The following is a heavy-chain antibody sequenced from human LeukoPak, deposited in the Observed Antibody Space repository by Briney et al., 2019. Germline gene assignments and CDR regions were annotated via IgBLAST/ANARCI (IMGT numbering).Heavy chain of an antibody. CDR2: IYSGGST. D-gene: IGHD2-8*01. Sequence: GGSLRLSCAASGFTVSSNYMSWVRQAPGKGLEWVSVIYSGGSTYYADSVKGRFTISRDNSKNTLYLQMNSLRAEDTAVYYCARDVRGYCTNGVCCFDYWGRGTLVTVSS. J-gene: IGHJ4*02. V-gene: IGHV3-66*02. CDR1: GFTVSSNY. CDR3: ARDVRGYCTNGVCCFDY.